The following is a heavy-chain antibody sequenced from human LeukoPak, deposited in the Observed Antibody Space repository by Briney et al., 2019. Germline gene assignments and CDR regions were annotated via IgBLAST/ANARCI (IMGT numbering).Heavy chain of an antibody. J-gene: IGHJ4*02. D-gene: IGHD3-22*01. V-gene: IGHV4-59*08. Sequence: TSETLSLTCTVSGGSISSYYWSWIRQPPGKGLEWIGYIYYSGSTNYNPSLKSRVTTSVDTTKNQFSLRLSSVTAADTAVYYCARHYDSSGYWYCFDYWGQGTLVTVSS. CDR3: ARHYDSSGYWYCFDY. CDR1: GGSISSYY. CDR2: IYYSGST.